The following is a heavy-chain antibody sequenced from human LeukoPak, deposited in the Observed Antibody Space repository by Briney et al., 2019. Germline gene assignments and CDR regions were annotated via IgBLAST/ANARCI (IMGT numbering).Heavy chain of an antibody. CDR3: ARGVVAALVY. J-gene: IGHJ4*02. CDR2: IYYSGST. D-gene: IGHD2-15*01. Sequence: SETLSLTCTVSGGSISSYYWSWIRQPPGKGLEWIGYIYYSGSTNYNPSLKSRVTISVDTSKNQFSLKLGSVTAADTAVYYCARGVVAALVYWGQGTLVTVSS. V-gene: IGHV4-59*12. CDR1: GGSISSYY.